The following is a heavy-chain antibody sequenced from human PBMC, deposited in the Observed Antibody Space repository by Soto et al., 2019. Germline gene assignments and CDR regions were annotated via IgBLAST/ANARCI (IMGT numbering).Heavy chain of an antibody. CDR3: AKSTRAEYSSSYYYFDY. J-gene: IGHJ4*02. D-gene: IGHD6-13*01. V-gene: IGHV3-9*01. Sequence: EVQLVESGGGLVQPGRSLRLSCAASGFTFDDYAMHWVRQAPGKGLEWVSGISWNSGSIGYADSVKGRFTISRDNAKNSLYLQMNSLRAEDTAFYYCAKSTRAEYSSSYYYFDYWGQGTLVTVSS. CDR2: ISWNSGSI. CDR1: GFTFDDYA.